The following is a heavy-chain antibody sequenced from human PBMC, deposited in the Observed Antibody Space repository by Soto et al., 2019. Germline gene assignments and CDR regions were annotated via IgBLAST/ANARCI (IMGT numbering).Heavy chain of an antibody. J-gene: IGHJ4*02. Sequence: QVQLVQSGAEVQKPGSSVKVSCKASGGTFSSYAISWVRQAPGQGVEWMGGIIPIFGTANYAQKFQGRVTITADKSTSTAYMELSSLRSEDTAVYYCARGDPYSSGWYYFDYWGQGTLVTVSS. CDR2: IIPIFGTA. D-gene: IGHD6-19*01. V-gene: IGHV1-69*06. CDR3: ARGDPYSSGWYYFDY. CDR1: GGTFSSYA.